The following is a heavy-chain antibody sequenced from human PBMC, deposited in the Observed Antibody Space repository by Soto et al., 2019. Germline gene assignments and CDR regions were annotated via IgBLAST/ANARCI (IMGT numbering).Heavy chain of an antibody. Sequence: SETLSLTCTVSGGSISSGGYYWSWIRQHPGKGLEWIGYIYYSGSTYYNPSLKSRVTISVDTSKNQFSLKLSSVTAADTAVYYRARDRLYYDSSGYSSLIDYWGQGTLVTVSS. CDR3: ARDRLYYDSSGYSSLIDY. J-gene: IGHJ4*02. CDR2: IYYSGST. V-gene: IGHV4-31*03. CDR1: GGSISSGGYY. D-gene: IGHD3-22*01.